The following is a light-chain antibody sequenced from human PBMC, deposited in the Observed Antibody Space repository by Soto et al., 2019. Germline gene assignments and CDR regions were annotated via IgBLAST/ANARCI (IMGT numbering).Light chain of an antibody. CDR1: SRDVGSYNL. CDR2: EGT. J-gene: IGLJ1*01. CDR3: CSFAGSSTYV. V-gene: IGLV2-23*01. Sequence: SALTQPASVSGSPGQSITLSCTGTSRDVGSYNLVSWYQQHPGNAPKLIIYEGTKRPSGVSYRFSGSKSGNTASLTISGLQEEDEGDYHCCSFAGSSTYVFGTGTQLTVL.